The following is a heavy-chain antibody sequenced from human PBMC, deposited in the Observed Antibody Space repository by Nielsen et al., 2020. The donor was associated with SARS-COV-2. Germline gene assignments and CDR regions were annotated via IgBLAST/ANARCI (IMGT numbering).Heavy chain of an antibody. CDR2: INPSGGST. V-gene: IGHV1-46*01. Sequence: ASVKVSCKASGHTFSSYYMHWVRQAPGQGLEWMGIINPSGGSTTYAQKFQGRVTMTRDTSTSTVHMELSSLRSDDTAVYYCARGRSLTLSSSGWFGWLDPWGQGTLVTVSS. D-gene: IGHD6-19*01. CDR3: ARGRSLTLSSSGWFGWLDP. J-gene: IGHJ5*02. CDR1: GHTFSSYY.